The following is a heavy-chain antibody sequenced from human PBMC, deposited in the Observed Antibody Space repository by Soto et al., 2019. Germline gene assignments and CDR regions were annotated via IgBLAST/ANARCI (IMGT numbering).Heavy chain of an antibody. CDR2: IIPILGIA. V-gene: IGHV1-69*08. J-gene: IGHJ4*02. Sequence: QVQLVQSGAEVKKPGSSVKVSCKASGGTFSSYTISWVRQAPGQGLEWMGRIIPILGIANYAQKFQGRVTITADKSTSTAYMELSSLRSEDTAVYYCARDLDSSGWLRFDYWGQGTLVTVSS. CDR3: ARDLDSSGWLRFDY. CDR1: GGTFSSYT. D-gene: IGHD6-19*01.